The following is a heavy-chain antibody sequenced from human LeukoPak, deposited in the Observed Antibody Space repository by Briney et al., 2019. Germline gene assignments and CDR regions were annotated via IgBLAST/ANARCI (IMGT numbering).Heavy chain of an antibody. CDR1: GGSISSYY. V-gene: IGHV4-59*01. D-gene: IGHD6-13*01. CDR3: ARVSSSSLDY. J-gene: IGHJ4*02. Sequence: SETLSPTCTVSGGSISSYYWSWIRQPPGKGLGWIGYIYYSGSTNYNPSLKSRVTISVDTSKNQFSLKLSSVTAADTAVYYCARVSSSSLDYWGQGTLVTVSS. CDR2: IYYSGST.